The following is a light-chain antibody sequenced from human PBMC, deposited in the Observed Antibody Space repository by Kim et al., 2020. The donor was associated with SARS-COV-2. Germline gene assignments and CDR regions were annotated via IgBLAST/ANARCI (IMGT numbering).Light chain of an antibody. CDR1: TEQPGLA. Sequence: SVNVTCSLSTEQPGLAIAWHQHQLSRGPRYLLQIHSDGTHTKADGIPGRFSGSGSGTARYLTISSLQSDDEADYYCQTWGSGVWMFGGGTQLTVL. CDR3: QTWGSGVWM. V-gene: IGLV4-69*01. CDR2: IHSDGTH. J-gene: IGLJ3*02.